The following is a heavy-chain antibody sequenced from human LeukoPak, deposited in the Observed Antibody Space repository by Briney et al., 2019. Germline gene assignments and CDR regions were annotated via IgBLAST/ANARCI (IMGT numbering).Heavy chain of an antibody. V-gene: IGHV3-48*01. CDR2: ISSSSSTI. Sequence: PGGSLRLSCAASGFTFSSYWMGWVRQAPGKGLEWVSYISSSSSTIYYADSVKGRFTISRDNAKNSLYLQMNSLRAEDTAVYYCARSVYGSGSRFDYWGQGTLVTVSS. J-gene: IGHJ4*02. CDR1: GFTFSSYW. CDR3: ARSVYGSGSRFDY. D-gene: IGHD3-10*01.